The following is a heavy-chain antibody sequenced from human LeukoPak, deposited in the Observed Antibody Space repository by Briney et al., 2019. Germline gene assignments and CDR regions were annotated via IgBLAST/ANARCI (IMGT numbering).Heavy chain of an antibody. CDR1: GASITSYY. CDR2: IYTSGST. D-gene: IGHD3-3*01. Sequence: SETLSLTCTVSGASITSYYWSWIRQPAGKGLEWIGRIYTSGSTNYNPSLKRRVTMSVDTSKNQFALKLSSVTAADTAVYYCARTRIRFLEWNAGMDVWGQGTTVTVSS. CDR3: ARTRIRFLEWNAGMDV. J-gene: IGHJ6*02. V-gene: IGHV4-4*07.